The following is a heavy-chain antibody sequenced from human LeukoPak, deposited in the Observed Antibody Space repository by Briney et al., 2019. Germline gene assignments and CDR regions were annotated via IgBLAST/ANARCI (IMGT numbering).Heavy chain of an antibody. V-gene: IGHV1-69*13. D-gene: IGHD6-6*01. Sequence: ASVKVSCKASGGTFTSYAISWVRQAPGQGLEWMGGIIPIFGTANYAQKFQGRVTITADESTSTAYMELSSLRSEDTAVYYCARDQCGYSSSRGFDYWGQGTLVTVSS. CDR1: GGTFTSYA. CDR3: ARDQCGYSSSRGFDY. CDR2: IIPIFGTA. J-gene: IGHJ4*02.